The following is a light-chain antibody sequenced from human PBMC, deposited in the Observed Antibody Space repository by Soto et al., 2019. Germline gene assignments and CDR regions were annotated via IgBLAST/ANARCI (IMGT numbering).Light chain of an antibody. CDR2: DAS. CDR1: QSVSSY. V-gene: IGKV3-11*01. Sequence: EIVLTQSPATLSLSPGERATLSCRASQSVSSYLAWYQQKPGQAPRLLIYDASNRATGIPARFSGSGSGTDFTLTISSLEPEDFAVYYCQQRSTTWTFGQGTKV. J-gene: IGKJ1*01. CDR3: QQRSTTWT.